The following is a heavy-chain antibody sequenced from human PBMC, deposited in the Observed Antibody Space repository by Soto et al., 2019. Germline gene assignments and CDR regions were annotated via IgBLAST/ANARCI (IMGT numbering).Heavy chain of an antibody. V-gene: IGHV3-49*03. J-gene: IGHJ4*02. CDR3: TRVPRFYDSSGYYLLSDY. Sequence: SLRLSCTASGFTFGDYAMSWFRQAPGKGLEWVGFIRSKAYGGTTEYAASVKGRFTISRDDSKSIAYLQMNSLKTEDTAVYYCTRVPRFYDSSGYYLLSDYWGQGTLVTVSS. CDR2: IRSKAYGGTT. D-gene: IGHD3-22*01. CDR1: GFTFGDYA.